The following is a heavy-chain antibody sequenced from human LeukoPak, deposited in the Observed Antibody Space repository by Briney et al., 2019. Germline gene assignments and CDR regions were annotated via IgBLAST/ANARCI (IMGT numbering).Heavy chain of an antibody. V-gene: IGHV4-31*03. CDR3: SVTTSYGANCYFDY. J-gene: IGHJ4*02. CDR1: GGSLHSVDYY. D-gene: IGHD4-23*01. CDR2: IYYSGST. Sequence: SQTLSLTCTVSGGSLHSVDYYGSWIRQLPGKGLEWIGYIYYSGSTYYPPSLRSRVTISADTSKNPFSLRLSSVTAADTAVYYCSVTTSYGANCYFDYWGQGALVTVSS.